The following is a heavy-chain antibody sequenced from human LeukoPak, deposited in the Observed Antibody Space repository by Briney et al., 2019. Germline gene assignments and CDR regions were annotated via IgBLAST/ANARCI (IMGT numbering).Heavy chain of an antibody. CDR1: GGSISSGSHY. Sequence: SETLSLTCTVSGGSISSGSHYWSWIRQPAGKGLEWIGRIYSSGNTNYNPSLKSRVTISVDTSKNQFSLRLSSVTAADTAVYYCARQLTYYDFWSGYPRYYYYYMDVWGKGTTVTVSS. V-gene: IGHV4-61*02. D-gene: IGHD3-3*01. CDR2: IYSSGNT. CDR3: ARQLTYYDFWSGYPRYYYYYMDV. J-gene: IGHJ6*03.